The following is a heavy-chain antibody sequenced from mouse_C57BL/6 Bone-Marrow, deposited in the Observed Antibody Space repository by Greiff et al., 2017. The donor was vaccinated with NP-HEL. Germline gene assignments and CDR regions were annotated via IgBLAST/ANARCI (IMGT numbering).Heavy chain of an antibody. Sequence: DVKLVESGGGLVQSGRSLRLSCATSGFTFSDFYMEWVRQAPGKGLEWIAASRNKANDYTTEYSASVKGRFIVSRDTSQSILYLQMNALRAEDTAIYYCARDAGDGGAMDYWGQGTSVTVSS. D-gene: IGHD3-3*01. CDR3: ARDAGDGGAMDY. CDR1: GFTFSDFY. V-gene: IGHV7-1*01. CDR2: SRNKANDYTT. J-gene: IGHJ4*01.